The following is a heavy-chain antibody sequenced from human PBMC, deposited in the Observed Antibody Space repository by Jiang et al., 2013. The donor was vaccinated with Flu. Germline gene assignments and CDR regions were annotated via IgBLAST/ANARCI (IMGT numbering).Heavy chain of an antibody. D-gene: IGHD3-16*01. V-gene: IGHV4-59*01. Sequence: ETLSLTCTVSGGSISNYYWSWIRQPPGKGLEWIGYIYYSGSTNYNPSLKSRVTISVDTSKNQFSLKLSSVTAADTAVYYCARGWGYFDYWGQGTLVTVSS. CDR1: GGSISNYY. CDR2: IYYSGST. CDR3: ARGWGYFDY. J-gene: IGHJ4*02.